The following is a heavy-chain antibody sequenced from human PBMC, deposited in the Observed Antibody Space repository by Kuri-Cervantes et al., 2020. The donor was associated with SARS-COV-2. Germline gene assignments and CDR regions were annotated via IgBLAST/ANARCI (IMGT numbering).Heavy chain of an antibody. J-gene: IGHJ4*02. CDR3: ATPAPYSGSYLGYFDY. D-gene: IGHD1-26*01. CDR1: GGSISSSSYY. CDR2: IYCSGST. Sequence: SETLSLTCTVSGGSISSSSYYWGWIRQPPGKGLEWIGSIYCSGSTYYNPSLKSRVTISVDTSKNQFSLKLSSVTAADTAVYYCATPAPYSGSYLGYFDYWGQGTLVTVSS. V-gene: IGHV4-39*07.